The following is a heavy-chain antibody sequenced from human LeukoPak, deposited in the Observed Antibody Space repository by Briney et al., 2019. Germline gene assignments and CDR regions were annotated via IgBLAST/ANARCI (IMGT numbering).Heavy chain of an antibody. J-gene: IGHJ6*03. D-gene: IGHD3-9*01. CDR2: INPNSGGT. CDR1: GYTFTGYY. CDR3: ARGTRYFDWLIHYMDV. Sequence: ASVKVSCKASGYTFTGYYMHWVRQAPGQGLEWMGWINPNSGGTNYAQKFQGRVTMTRDTSTSTVYMELSSLRSEDTAVYYCARGTRYFDWLIHYMDVWGKGTTVTVSS. V-gene: IGHV1-2*02.